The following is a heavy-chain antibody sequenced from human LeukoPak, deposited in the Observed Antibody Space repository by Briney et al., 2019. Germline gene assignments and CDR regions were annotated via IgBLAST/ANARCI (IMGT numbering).Heavy chain of an antibody. CDR2: INQDGSEK. V-gene: IGHV3-7*01. Sequence: PGGSLRLSCAASGFNLNTKWMTWVRQAPGKGLEWVANINQDGSEKYYVDSVKGRFTISRDNAENSLYLEMTGLMVEDTAVYYCADPPSDYWGQGALVAVSS. J-gene: IGHJ4*02. CDR3: ADPPSDY. CDR1: GFNLNTKW.